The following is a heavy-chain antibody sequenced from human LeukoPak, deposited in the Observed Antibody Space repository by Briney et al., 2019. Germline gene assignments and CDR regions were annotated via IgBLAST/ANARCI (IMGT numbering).Heavy chain of an antibody. Sequence: GGSLRLSCAASGFTFSSNAMSWVRQAPGKGLEWVSAISGSGGSTYYADSVKGRFTISRDNSKNTLYLQMNSLRAEDTAVYYCAKERFLGTIFGPMDYWGQGTLVTVSS. J-gene: IGHJ4*02. V-gene: IGHV3-23*01. D-gene: IGHD3-3*01. CDR1: GFTFSSNA. CDR3: AKERFLGTIFGPMDY. CDR2: ISGSGGST.